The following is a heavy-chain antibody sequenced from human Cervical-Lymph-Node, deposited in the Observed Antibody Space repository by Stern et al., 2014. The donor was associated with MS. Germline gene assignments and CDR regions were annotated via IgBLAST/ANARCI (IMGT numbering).Heavy chain of an antibody. D-gene: IGHD3-22*01. Sequence: QVQLVESGGGVVQPGRSLRLSCVASGFTFNNYGMHWVRQVPGKGLEWVAVIWYDGSKKFYADSVKGRFTISRDDSKSSLYLQMNSLRAEYTGIYYCAGSIVAAEYFQHWGQGTLVTVSS. CDR3: AGSIVAAEYFQH. V-gene: IGHV3-33*01. J-gene: IGHJ1*01. CDR2: IWYDGSKK. CDR1: GFTFNNYG.